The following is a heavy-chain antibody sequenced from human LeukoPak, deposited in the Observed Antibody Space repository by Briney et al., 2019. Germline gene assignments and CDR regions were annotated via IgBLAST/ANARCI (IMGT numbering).Heavy chain of an antibody. J-gene: IGHJ4*02. CDR3: ANDLGWIQLNLG. CDR2: IYTIGNT. CDR1: EITVSGNY. Sequence: GGSLRLSCAASEITVSGNYMSWVRQAPGKGLEWVSIIYTIGNTYYADSVKGRFTISRDNSKNTLYLQMNSLRAEDTAVYYCANDLGWIQLNLGRGQGTLVTVSS. V-gene: IGHV3-53*01. D-gene: IGHD5-18*01.